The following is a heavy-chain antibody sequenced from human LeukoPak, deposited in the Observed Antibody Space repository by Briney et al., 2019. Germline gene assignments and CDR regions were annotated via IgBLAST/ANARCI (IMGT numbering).Heavy chain of an antibody. CDR1: GFTFRSYS. D-gene: IGHD6-6*01. CDR2: ISSHAIYI. Sequence: SGGSLRLSCAASGFTFRSYSMNWLRQAPGKGLEWVSTISSHAIYIYYADSVKGRFTISRDNSENSVYLQMDSLRADDTARYFCARDLSLADPWGFDYWGQGALVTVSS. CDR3: ARDLSLADPWGFDY. V-gene: IGHV3-21*01. J-gene: IGHJ4*02.